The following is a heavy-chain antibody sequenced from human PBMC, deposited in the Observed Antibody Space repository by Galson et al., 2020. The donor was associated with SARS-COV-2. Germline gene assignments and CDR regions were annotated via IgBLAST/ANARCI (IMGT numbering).Heavy chain of an antibody. CDR3: ARRQLVLGYGMDV. V-gene: IGHV2-26*01. CDR2: IFSNDEK. Sequence: ESGPTLVKPTETLTLTCTVSGFSLSNARMGVSWIRQPPGKALEWLAHIFSNDEKSYSTSLKSRLTISKDTSKSQVVLIMTNMDPVDTATYYCARRQLVLGYGMDVWGQGTTVTVPS. D-gene: IGHD6-6*01. CDR1: GFSLSNARMG. J-gene: IGHJ6*02.